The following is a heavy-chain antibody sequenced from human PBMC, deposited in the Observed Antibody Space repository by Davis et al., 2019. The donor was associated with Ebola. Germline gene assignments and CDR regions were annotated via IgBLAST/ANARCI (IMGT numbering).Heavy chain of an antibody. CDR1: GFTFSYW. J-gene: IGHJ5*02. Sequence: PGGSLRLSCAASGFTFSYWMSWVRQAPGKGLEWVANIKQDGREKYYVDSVKGRFTISRDNAKNSLYLQMNSLRAEDTAVYYCARAGRTRSSWSGYNWFDPWGQGTLVTVSS. CDR3: ARAGRTRSSWSGYNWFDP. V-gene: IGHV3-7*01. CDR2: IKQDGREK. D-gene: IGHD6-13*01.